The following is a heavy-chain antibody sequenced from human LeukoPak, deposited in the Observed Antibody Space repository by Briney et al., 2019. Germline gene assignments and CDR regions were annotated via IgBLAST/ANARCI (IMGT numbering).Heavy chain of an antibody. V-gene: IGHV4-31*03. Sequence: ASETLSLTCTVSGGSISSGGYYWSWIRQHPGKGLEWIVYIYYSGSTYYNPSLKSRVTISVDTSKNQFSLKLSSVTAADTAVYYCARGPAAIGHNWFDPWGQGTLVTVSS. D-gene: IGHD2-2*02. CDR2: IYYSGST. J-gene: IGHJ5*02. CDR3: ARGPAAIGHNWFDP. CDR1: GGSISSGGYY.